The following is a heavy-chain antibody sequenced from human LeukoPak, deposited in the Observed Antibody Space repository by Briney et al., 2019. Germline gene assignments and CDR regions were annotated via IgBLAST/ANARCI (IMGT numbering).Heavy chain of an antibody. CDR2: MNPNSGNT. Sequence: GASVKVSCKASGYTFTSYDINWVRQATGQGLEWMGWMNPNSGNTGYAQKFQGRVTMTRNTSISTAYMELSSLRSEDTAVYYCARGTGARKRNLNYYYYYMDVWGKGTTVTVSS. CDR1: GYTFTSYD. D-gene: IGHD1-14*01. CDR3: ARGTGARKRNLNYYYYYMDV. J-gene: IGHJ6*03. V-gene: IGHV1-8*01.